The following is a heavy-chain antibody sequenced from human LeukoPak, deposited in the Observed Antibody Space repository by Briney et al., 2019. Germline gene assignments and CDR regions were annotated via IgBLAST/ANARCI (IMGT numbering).Heavy chain of an antibody. Sequence: PSETLSLTCAVYGGSFSGYYWNWIRQPPGKGLEWIGEIHHSGSTNYNPSLKSRVTISVDKSKNQFSLKLSSVTAADTAVYYCARGRSGLPISWGQGTLVTVSS. CDR3: ARGRSGLPIS. CDR1: GGSFSGYY. CDR2: IHHSGST. D-gene: IGHD3-16*01. J-gene: IGHJ5*02. V-gene: IGHV4-34*01.